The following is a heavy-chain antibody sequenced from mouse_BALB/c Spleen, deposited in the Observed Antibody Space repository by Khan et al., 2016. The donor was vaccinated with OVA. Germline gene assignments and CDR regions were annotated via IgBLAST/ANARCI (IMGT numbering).Heavy chain of an antibody. CDR2: IIYTGYT. D-gene: IGHD2-12*01. Sequence: EVQLQESGPSLVKPSQTLSLTCSVTGDSITSGYWHWIRKFPGNKLEYMGYIIYTGYTYYNPSLQSRISITRHTSMNQYFLQFNSVTDEDTATYYCARSTYRYAFVYWGQGTLVTVSA. CDR1: GDSITSGY. CDR3: ARSTYRYAFVY. J-gene: IGHJ3*01. V-gene: IGHV3-8*02.